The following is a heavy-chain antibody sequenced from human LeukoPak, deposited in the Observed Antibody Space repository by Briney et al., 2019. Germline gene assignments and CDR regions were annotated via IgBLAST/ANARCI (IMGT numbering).Heavy chain of an antibody. CDR3: ASTIAAAGGGNY. D-gene: IGHD6-13*01. Sequence: PSETLSLTCTVSGGSISSYYWSWIRQPPGKGLEWIGYIYYSGSTNYNPSLKSRVTISVDTSKNQFSLKLSSATAADTAVYYCASTIAAAGGGNYWGQGTLVTVSS. CDR2: IYYSGST. V-gene: IGHV4-59*01. J-gene: IGHJ4*02. CDR1: GGSISSYY.